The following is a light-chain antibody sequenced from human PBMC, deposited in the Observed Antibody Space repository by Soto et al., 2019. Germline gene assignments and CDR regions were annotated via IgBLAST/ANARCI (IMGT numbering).Light chain of an antibody. J-gene: IGKJ1*01. V-gene: IGKV1-5*01. Sequence: DIQMAQAPSTRSRSLVKRVYINCXASQSISIWLAWYQQKPGKAPKLLIYDASSLESGVPSRFSGSGSGTEFTLTISRLQPDDFAGYYCQQYNSYSGTFGQGTKVDIK. CDR3: QQYNSYSGT. CDR1: QSISIW. CDR2: DAS.